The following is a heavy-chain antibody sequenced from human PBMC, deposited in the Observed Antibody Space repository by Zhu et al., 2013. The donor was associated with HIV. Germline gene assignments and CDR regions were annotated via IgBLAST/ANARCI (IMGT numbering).Heavy chain of an antibody. CDR2: IYYSGET. Sequence: QVQLQESGPGLVKPSETLSLTCSVSGGSIRSQYWTWIRQSPGKGLEWIGYIYYSGETKYNPSLQSRVTISIDSSKSQFFLRVTSMTAADTATYYCARLRNGRYHYYYFMDVWGKRGHGDRLL. CDR1: GGSIRSQY. V-gene: IGHV4-59*08. J-gene: IGHJ6*03. D-gene: IGHD3-16*02. CDR3: ARLRNGRYHYYYFMDV.